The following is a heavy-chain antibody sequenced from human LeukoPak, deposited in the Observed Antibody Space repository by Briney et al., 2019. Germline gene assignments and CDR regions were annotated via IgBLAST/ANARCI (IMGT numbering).Heavy chain of an antibody. Sequence: GGSLRLSCAASGFTFSTYSMNWVRQAPGKGLEWVSSISSSGTYIYYADSVRGRFTISRDNAKNSLYLQMHSLRAEDTVVYYCARDRSGWSFDYWGQGTLVTVSS. V-gene: IGHV3-21*01. D-gene: IGHD6-19*01. CDR2: ISSSGTYI. CDR3: ARDRSGWSFDY. J-gene: IGHJ4*02. CDR1: GFTFSTYS.